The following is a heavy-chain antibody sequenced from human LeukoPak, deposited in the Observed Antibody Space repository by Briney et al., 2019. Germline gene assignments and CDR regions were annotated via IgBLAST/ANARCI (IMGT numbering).Heavy chain of an antibody. CDR2: INHSGST. J-gene: IGHJ5*02. CDR1: GGSFSGYY. CDR3: ARGPYDFWGGYLPWFDP. Sequence: SETLSLTCAVYGGSFSGYYWSWIRQPPGKGLEWIGEINHSGSTNYNPSLKSRVTISVDTSKNQFSLKLSSVTAADTAVYYCARGPYDFWGGYLPWFDPWGQGTLVTVSS. V-gene: IGHV4-34*01. D-gene: IGHD3-3*01.